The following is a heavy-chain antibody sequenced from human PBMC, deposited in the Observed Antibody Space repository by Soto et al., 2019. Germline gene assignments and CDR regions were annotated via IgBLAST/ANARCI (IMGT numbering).Heavy chain of an antibody. CDR3: ARDWTYYYDSSGYDY. Sequence: PGGSLRLSCAASGFTFSSYSMNWVRQAPGKGLEWVSYISSSSSTIYYADSVKGRFTISRDNAKNSLYLQMNSLRDEDTAVYYCARDWTYYYDSSGYDYWGQRTLVTVSP. CDR1: GFTFSSYS. V-gene: IGHV3-48*02. J-gene: IGHJ4*02. D-gene: IGHD3-22*01. CDR2: ISSSSSTI.